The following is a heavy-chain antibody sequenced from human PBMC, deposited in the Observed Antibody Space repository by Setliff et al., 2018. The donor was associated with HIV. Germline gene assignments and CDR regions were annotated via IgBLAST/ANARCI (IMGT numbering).Heavy chain of an antibody. CDR2: IKQDGSEK. J-gene: IGHJ4*02. V-gene: IGHV3-7*01. CDR1: KFIFSSYS. D-gene: IGHD6-13*01. CDR3: ARPIAAAGLFDS. Sequence: PGGSLRLSRVASKFIFSSYSMSWVRQAPGKGLEWVANIKQDGSEKYYVDSVKGRFTISRDNAKNSLYLQMNSLRAEDTAVYYCARPIAAAGLFDSWGQGTLVTVSS.